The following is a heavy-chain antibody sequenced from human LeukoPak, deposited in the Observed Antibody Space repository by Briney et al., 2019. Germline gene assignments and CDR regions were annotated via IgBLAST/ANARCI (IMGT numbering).Heavy chain of an antibody. V-gene: IGHV5-51*01. D-gene: IGHD3-10*01. CDR1: GYKFLTNW. CDR2: IYTDDSDT. Sequence: GESLKISCKDSGYKFLTNWIGWVRQRPGKGLEWVGIIYTDDSDTRYSPAFQGQVTISADKSIRTAYLQWSSLKASDTAICFCARLTGSGAHIEYFDYWGQGTLVTVSS. CDR3: ARLTGSGAHIEYFDY. J-gene: IGHJ4*02.